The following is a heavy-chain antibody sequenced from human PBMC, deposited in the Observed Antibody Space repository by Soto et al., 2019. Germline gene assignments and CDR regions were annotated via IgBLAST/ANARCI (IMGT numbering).Heavy chain of an antibody. J-gene: IGHJ6*01. CDR1: GGSFSGYY. CDR3: ATYSSSWYYYYGMDV. V-gene: IGHV4-34*01. D-gene: IGHD6-13*01. Sequence: SETLSLTCAVYGGSFSGYYWSWIRQPPGKGLEWIGEINHSGSTNYNPSLKSRVTISVDTSKNQFSLKLSSVTAADTAVYYCATYSSSWYYYYGMDVWG. CDR2: INHSGST.